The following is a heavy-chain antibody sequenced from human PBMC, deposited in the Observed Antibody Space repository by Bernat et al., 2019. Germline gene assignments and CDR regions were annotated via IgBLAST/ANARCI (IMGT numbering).Heavy chain of an antibody. D-gene: IGHD3-22*01. CDR1: GFTFSSYA. CDR3: ANLYDSSGIVDY. J-gene: IGHJ4*02. V-gene: IGHV3-23*01. Sequence: VQLLESGGGLVQPGGSLRLSCAASGFTFSSYAMSWVRQAPGKGLEWVSAISGSGGSTYYADSVKGRFTISRDNSKNTLYLQMNSLRAEDTAVYYCANLYDSSGIVDYWGQGTLVTVSS. CDR2: ISGSGGST.